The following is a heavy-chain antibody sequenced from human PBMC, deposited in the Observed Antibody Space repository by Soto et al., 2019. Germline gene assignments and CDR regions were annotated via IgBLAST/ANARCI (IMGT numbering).Heavy chain of an antibody. V-gene: IGHV3-7*04. Sequence: GGSLRLSCAIFESTVSRDWMNWVRQAPGKGLEWVAHINQDGSEKYYVDSVKGRFTISRDNAKKSLYLQMNSLRPADTAMYYCSGGVGDAFWGQGTLVTVSS. D-gene: IGHD1-26*01. J-gene: IGHJ4*02. CDR1: ESTVSRDW. CDR2: INQDGSEK. CDR3: SGGVGDAF.